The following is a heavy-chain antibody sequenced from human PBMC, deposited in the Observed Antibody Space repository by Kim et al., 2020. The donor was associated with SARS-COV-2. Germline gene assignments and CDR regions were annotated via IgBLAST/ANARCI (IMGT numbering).Heavy chain of an antibody. J-gene: IGHJ6*02. Sequence: NYAQKFQGRVPITADESTSTAYRELSSLRSEDTAVYYCASSPEWYFGMDIWGQGTTVTVSS. D-gene: IGHD2-8*01. V-gene: IGHV1-69*01. CDR3: ASSPEWYFGMDI.